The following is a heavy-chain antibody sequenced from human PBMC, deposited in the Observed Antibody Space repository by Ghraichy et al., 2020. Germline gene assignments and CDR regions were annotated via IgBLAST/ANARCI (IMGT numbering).Heavy chain of an antibody. CDR2: IYYSGST. CDR1: GGSITSYY. J-gene: IGHJ4*02. V-gene: IGHV4-59*08. CDR3: ARGDFWSGLGDY. D-gene: IGHD3-3*01. Sequence: SQTLSLTCTVSGGSITSYYWSWIRQPPGKGLEWIGYIYYSGSTNYNPSLKSRVTISVDTSKNQFSLKLSSVTAADTAVYYCARGDFWSGLGDYWGQGTLVTVSS.